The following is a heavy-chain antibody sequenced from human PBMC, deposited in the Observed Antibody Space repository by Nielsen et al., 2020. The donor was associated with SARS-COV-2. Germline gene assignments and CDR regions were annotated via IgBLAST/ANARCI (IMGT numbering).Heavy chain of an antibody. Sequence: GESLKISCAASGFIFRNYAMSWVRQAPGKGLEWVSAISGSGGSTYYADSVKGRLTISRDNSKNTLYLQMNSLRAEDTAVYYCAKGYCSSTSCSPDAFDIWGQGTMVTVSS. V-gene: IGHV3-23*01. D-gene: IGHD2-2*01. CDR1: GFIFRNYA. CDR2: ISGSGGST. CDR3: AKGYCSSTSCSPDAFDI. J-gene: IGHJ3*02.